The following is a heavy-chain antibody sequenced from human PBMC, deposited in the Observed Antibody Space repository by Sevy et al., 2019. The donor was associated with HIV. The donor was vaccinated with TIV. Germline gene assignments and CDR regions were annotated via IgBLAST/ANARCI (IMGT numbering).Heavy chain of an antibody. J-gene: IGHJ4*02. Sequence: SETLSLTCTVSGGSITSLYWNWIRQPPGKGLEWIANIYYNGHINYNPSLKSRVTLSLDTSKNQFSLRLSSVTAADTAMYDCVGENAWGRGYSWGQGTLVTVS. V-gene: IGHV4-59*08. CDR1: GGSITSLY. D-gene: IGHD1-26*01. CDR2: IYYNGHI. CDR3: VGENAWGRGYS.